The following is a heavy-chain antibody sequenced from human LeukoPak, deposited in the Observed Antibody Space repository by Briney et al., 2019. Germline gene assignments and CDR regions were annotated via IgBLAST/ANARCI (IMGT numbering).Heavy chain of an antibody. D-gene: IGHD3-3*01. V-gene: IGHV3-53*01. J-gene: IGHJ5*02. Sequence: GGSLRLSCAASGFTVSSNYMSWVRQAPGKGLEWVSVIYSGGSTYYADSVKGRFTISRDNSKNTLYLQVNSLRAEDTAVYYCARALDFWSGYYVSWGQGTLVTVSS. CDR3: ARALDFWSGYYVS. CDR1: GFTVSSNY. CDR2: IYSGGST.